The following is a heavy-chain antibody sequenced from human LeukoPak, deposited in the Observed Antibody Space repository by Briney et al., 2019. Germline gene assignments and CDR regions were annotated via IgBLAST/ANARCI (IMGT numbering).Heavy chain of an antibody. Sequence: SETLSLTCTVSGGSINSYYWSWIRQPPGRGLEWIGDIYYSGSTNYNPSLKSRVTISVDTSKNQFSLKLSSVTAADTAVYYCARHERRLRGFDYWGQGTLVTVSS. CDR2: IYYSGST. J-gene: IGHJ4*02. V-gene: IGHV4-59*08. D-gene: IGHD6-25*01. CDR3: ARHERRLRGFDY. CDR1: GGSINSYY.